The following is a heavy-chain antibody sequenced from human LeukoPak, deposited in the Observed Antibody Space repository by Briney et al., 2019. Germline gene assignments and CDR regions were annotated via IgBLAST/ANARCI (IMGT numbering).Heavy chain of an antibody. CDR1: GFTFSDYY. CDR3: ARFRVYCSSTSCSHSFDY. Sequence: GGSLRLSCAASGFTFSDYYMSWIRQAPGKGLEWVSYISSSGSTIYYADSVKGRFTISRDNSKNTLYLQMNSLRAEDTAVYYCARFRVYCSSTSCSHSFDYWGQGTLVTVSS. CDR2: ISSSGSTI. V-gene: IGHV3-11*04. J-gene: IGHJ4*02. D-gene: IGHD2-2*01.